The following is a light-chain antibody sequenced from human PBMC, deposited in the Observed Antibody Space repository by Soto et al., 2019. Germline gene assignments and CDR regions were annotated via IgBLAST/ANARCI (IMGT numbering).Light chain of an antibody. V-gene: IGLV2-14*03. Sequence: QSVLTQPASVSGSPGQSITLSCTGAYSDIGGYNYVSWYQQHPGKAPKLMIYDVTNRPSGVSYRFSGSKSGNTASLTISGLQAEDEADYYCSSYTSRSTLGVFGGGTQLTVL. CDR2: DVT. J-gene: IGLJ2*01. CDR1: YSDIGGYNY. CDR3: SSYTSRSTLGV.